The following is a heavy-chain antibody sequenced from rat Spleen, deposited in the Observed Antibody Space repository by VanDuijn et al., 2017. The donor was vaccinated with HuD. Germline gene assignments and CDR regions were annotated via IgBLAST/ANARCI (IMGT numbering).Heavy chain of an antibody. CDR1: GFTFSDYA. J-gene: IGHJ3*01. V-gene: IGHV5-17*01. CDR3: ARLGGLRNWFAY. CDR2: LIYDGSST. D-gene: IGHD4-3*01. Sequence: EVQLVESGGGLVQPGRSLKLSCAASGFTFSDYAMAWVRQAPKKGLEWVATLIYDGSSTYYRDSVKGRFTISRDDEESTLYLQMDSLRSEDTATYFCARLGGLRNWFAYWGQGTLVTVSS.